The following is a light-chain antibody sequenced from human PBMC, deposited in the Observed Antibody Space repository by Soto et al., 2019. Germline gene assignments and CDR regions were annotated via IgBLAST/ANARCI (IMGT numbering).Light chain of an antibody. CDR2: EGS. Sequence: MTQSPSTLAVSLGERATLSCRASQSVSSNFAWYQQKPGQPPRLVMYEGSTSATGLPARFSGTGSRTEFALTIRSLQSEDFAVYYCEQYEKWPYTFGPGTKVDIK. CDR1: QSVSSN. J-gene: IGKJ3*01. CDR3: EQYEKWPYT. V-gene: IGKV3-15*01.